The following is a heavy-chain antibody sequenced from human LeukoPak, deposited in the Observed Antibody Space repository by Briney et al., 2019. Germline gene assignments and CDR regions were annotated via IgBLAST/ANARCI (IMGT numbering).Heavy chain of an antibody. J-gene: IGHJ3*02. Sequence: SQTLSLTCTVSGGSISSGGYYWSWIRQHPGKGLEWIGYIYYSGSTYYNPSLKSRVTISVDTSKNQFSLKLSSVTAADTGVYYCARVTYYDYVWGSYRYDAFDIWGQGTMVTVSS. CDR3: ARVTYYDYVWGSYRYDAFDI. CDR1: GGSISSGGYY. V-gene: IGHV4-31*03. D-gene: IGHD3-16*02. CDR2: IYYSGST.